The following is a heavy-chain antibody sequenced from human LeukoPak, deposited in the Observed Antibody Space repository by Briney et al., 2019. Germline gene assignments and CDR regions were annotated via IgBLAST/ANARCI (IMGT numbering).Heavy chain of an antibody. V-gene: IGHV3-30*02. Sequence: GGSLRLSCAASGLTFSTYGMHWVRQAPGKGLEWVAFIRYDGSNKYYADSVKGRFAISRDNSKDTLYLQMNSLRADDTAVYYCATPPGVITDYWGQGTLVTVSS. J-gene: IGHJ4*02. D-gene: IGHD3-22*01. CDR3: ATPPGVITDY. CDR1: GLTFSTYG. CDR2: IRYDGSNK.